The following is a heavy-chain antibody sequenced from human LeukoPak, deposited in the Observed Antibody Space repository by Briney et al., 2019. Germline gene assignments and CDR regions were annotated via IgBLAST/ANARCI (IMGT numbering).Heavy chain of an antibody. D-gene: IGHD5-24*01. J-gene: IGHJ4*02. CDR2: IYRVGST. V-gene: IGHV3-66*01. Sequence: PGGSLRLPCAASGFTVSNNYMSWVRQAPGKGLEWVSVIYRVGSTYYADSVKGRFTISRDNSKNTLYLQMNSLRAEDTAMYYCARGDGYNFFDCWGQGVLVTVSS. CDR1: GFTVSNNY. CDR3: ARGDGYNFFDC.